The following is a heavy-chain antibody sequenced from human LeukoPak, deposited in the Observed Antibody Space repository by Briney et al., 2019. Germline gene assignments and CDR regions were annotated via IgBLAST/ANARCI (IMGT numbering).Heavy chain of an antibody. V-gene: IGHV3-15*01. J-gene: IGHJ1*01. CDR2: IKSKTDGGTT. CDR1: GFTFSNAW. D-gene: IGHD3-10*01. Sequence: GGSLRLSCAASGFTFSNAWMSWVRQAPGKGLEWVGRIKSKTDGGTTDYAAPVKGRFTISRDDSKNTLYLQMNSLKTEDTAMYYCTTGNYYGSGSYHSAEYFQHWGQGTLVTVSS. CDR3: TTGNYYGSGSYHSAEYFQH.